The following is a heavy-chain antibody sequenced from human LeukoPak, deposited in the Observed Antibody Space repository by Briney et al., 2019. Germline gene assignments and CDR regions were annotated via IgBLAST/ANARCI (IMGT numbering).Heavy chain of an antibody. V-gene: IGHV1-18*01. D-gene: IGHD3-22*01. Sequence: ASVKVSCKASGYTFTSYGISWVRQAPGQGLEWMGWISAYNGNTNYAQNLQARVIMTTDTSTSTAYMELRSLRSDDTAVYYCARDGAYDSSGRRGVYWGQGTLVTVSS. CDR2: ISAYNGNT. CDR1: GYTFTSYG. CDR3: ARDGAYDSSGRRGVY. J-gene: IGHJ4*02.